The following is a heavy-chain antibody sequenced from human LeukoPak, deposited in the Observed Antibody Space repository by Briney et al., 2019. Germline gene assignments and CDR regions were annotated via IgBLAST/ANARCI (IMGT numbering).Heavy chain of an antibody. J-gene: IGHJ4*02. Sequence: ASVKVSCKASGYTFTNYYFHWVRQAPGQRLEWMGIINPSGGSTTYAQKFQGKITMTTDTSTSTVYMEPSSLRSEDTAVYYCAGSGGFYYFDYWGQGTLVTVSS. CDR3: AGSGGFYYFDY. D-gene: IGHD1-26*01. CDR1: GYTFTNYY. V-gene: IGHV1-46*01. CDR2: INPSGGST.